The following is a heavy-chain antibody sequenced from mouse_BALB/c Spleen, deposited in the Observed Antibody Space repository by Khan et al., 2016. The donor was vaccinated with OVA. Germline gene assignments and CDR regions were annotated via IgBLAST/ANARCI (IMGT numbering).Heavy chain of an antibody. CDR3: ATSYFYGYYFDY. V-gene: IGHV5-17*02. CDR1: GFTFSTYG. Sequence: EVELVESGGGLVQPGGSRKLSCAASGFTFSTYGMHWVRQAPEKGLEWVAYISGDSSTVYYADTVKGRFTISRDNPKKTLFLQMTSLMSEDTARYYGATSYFYGYYFDYWGPGTTLTGSS. J-gene: IGHJ2*01. CDR2: ISGDSSTV. D-gene: IGHD1-1*01.